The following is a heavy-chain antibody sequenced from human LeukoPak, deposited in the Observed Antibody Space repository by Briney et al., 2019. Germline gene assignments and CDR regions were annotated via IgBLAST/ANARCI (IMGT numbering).Heavy chain of an antibody. V-gene: IGHV3-7*01. CDR1: GFTFSKYW. CDR2: MNQDGSEN. Sequence: GGSLRLSCAASGFTFSKYWMSWVRQAPGKELEWVANMNQDGSENYYVDSVKGRFTISRENAKNSLYLQMNSLRAEDTAVYYCARDSDFDYWGQGTLVTVSS. D-gene: IGHD1-26*01. CDR3: ARDSDFDY. J-gene: IGHJ4*02.